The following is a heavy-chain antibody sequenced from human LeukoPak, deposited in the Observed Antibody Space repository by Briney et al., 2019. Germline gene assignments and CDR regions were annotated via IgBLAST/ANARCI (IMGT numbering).Heavy chain of an antibody. CDR2: IIPIFGTA. J-gene: IGHJ4*02. V-gene: IGHV1-69*05. D-gene: IGHD1-26*01. CDR1: GGTSSSYA. CDR3: ARDQLGAMSTHIDY. Sequence: SVKVSCKASGGTSSSYAISWVRQAPGQGLEWMGRIIPIFGTANYAQKFQGRVTITTDESTSTAYMGLSSLRSEDTAVYYCARDQLGAMSTHIDYWGQGTLVTVSS.